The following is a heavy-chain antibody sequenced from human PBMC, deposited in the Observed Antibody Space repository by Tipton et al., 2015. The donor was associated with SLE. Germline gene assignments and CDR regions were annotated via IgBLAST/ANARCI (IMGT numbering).Heavy chain of an antibody. V-gene: IGHV4-4*07. CDR2: IYNSGST. D-gene: IGHD3-3*01. CDR1: GGSISSYY. CDR3: ARVKSIFGVVIIDY. Sequence: TLSLTCTVSGGSISSYYWSWIRQPAGGGLEWIGRIYNSGSTNYNPSLTRRVTMSVDTSKNQFSLRLRSATAADTAVYYCARVKSIFGVVIIDYWGQGTLVTVSS. J-gene: IGHJ4*02.